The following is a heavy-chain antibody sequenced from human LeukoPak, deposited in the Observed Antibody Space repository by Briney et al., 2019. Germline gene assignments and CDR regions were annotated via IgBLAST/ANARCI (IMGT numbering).Heavy chain of an antibody. J-gene: IGHJ4*02. D-gene: IGHD3-22*01. CDR1: GGSISRGGYY. Sequence: SQTLSLTCTVSGGSISRGGYYWSWIRQHPGKGLEWIGYIYYSGSTYYNPSLKSRVTISVDTSKNQFSLKLSSVTAADTAVYYCARGISANYYDSSGYYGYWGQGTLVTVSP. CDR2: IYYSGST. V-gene: IGHV4-31*03. CDR3: ARGISANYYDSSGYYGY.